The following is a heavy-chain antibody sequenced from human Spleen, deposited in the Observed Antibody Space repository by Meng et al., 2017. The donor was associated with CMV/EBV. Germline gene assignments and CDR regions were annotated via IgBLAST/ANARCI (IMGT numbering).Heavy chain of an antibody. J-gene: IGHJ3*02. CDR1: GFTVSGNY. D-gene: IGHD3-10*01. V-gene: IGHV3-53*01. Sequence: GGSLRLSCAASGFTVSGNYMSWVRQAPGKGLEWVSFIYDGGNTYYADSVRGRFTISRDNSENTLYLQMKSLRVDDTALYYRVRGPQSDAFDIWGQGTMVTVSS. CDR3: VRGPQSDAFDI. CDR2: IYDGGNT.